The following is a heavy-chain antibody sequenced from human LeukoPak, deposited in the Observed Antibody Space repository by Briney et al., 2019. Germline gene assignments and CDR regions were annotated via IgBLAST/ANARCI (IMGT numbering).Heavy chain of an antibody. CDR2: INAGNGNT. Sequence: ASVKVSCKASGYILSRYAMNWVRQAPGQRLEWMGWINAGNGNTKYSQKFQGRVTITRDTSTSTADMELSSLRSEDTAVYYCARVGAGPGLDYWGQGTLVTVSS. J-gene: IGHJ4*02. CDR1: GYILSRYA. V-gene: IGHV1-3*01. CDR3: ARVGAGPGLDY.